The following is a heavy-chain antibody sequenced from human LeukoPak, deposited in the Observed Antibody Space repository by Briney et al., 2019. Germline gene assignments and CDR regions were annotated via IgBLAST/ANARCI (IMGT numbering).Heavy chain of an antibody. Sequence: ASVKVSCTASGYTFTSYYMHWVRQAPGQGLEWMGIINPSGGSTSYAQKFQGRVTMTRDTSTSTVYMELSSLRSEDTAVYYCARGDYGSGKRWYFDLWGRGTLVTVSS. CDR1: GYTFTSYY. V-gene: IGHV1-46*01. CDR2: INPSGGST. D-gene: IGHD3-10*01. J-gene: IGHJ2*01. CDR3: ARGDYGSGKRWYFDL.